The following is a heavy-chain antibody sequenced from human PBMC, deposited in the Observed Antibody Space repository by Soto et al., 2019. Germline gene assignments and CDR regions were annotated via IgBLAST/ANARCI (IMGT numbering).Heavy chain of an antibody. V-gene: IGHV4-31*03. CDR1: GGSISRGGYY. CDR2: IYYSGST. D-gene: IGHD2-2*01. J-gene: IGHJ6*02. CDR3: ARLGPRIVVVPAANPSYYYYYGMDV. Sequence: ASETLSLTCTVSGGSISRGGYYWSWIRQHPGKGLEWIGYIYYSGSTYYNPSLKSRVTISVDTSKNQFSLKLSSVTAADTAVYYCARLGPRIVVVPAANPSYYYYYGMDVWGQGTTVTVSS.